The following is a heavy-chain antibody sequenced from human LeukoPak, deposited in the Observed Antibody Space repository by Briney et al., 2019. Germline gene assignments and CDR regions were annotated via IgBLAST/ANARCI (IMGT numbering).Heavy chain of an antibody. CDR1: GGSINNYY. Sequence: SESLSLTCIVSGGSINNYYWSWIRQPAGKGLEWIGRIYTGETTNYNPSLKSRVTMSFDTSKNQFSLRLSSVTASDTAVYYCARKPNSALWGRGSLVSVPS. V-gene: IGHV4-4*07. CDR2: IYTGETT. J-gene: IGHJ2*01. D-gene: IGHD4-23*01. CDR3: ARKPNSAL.